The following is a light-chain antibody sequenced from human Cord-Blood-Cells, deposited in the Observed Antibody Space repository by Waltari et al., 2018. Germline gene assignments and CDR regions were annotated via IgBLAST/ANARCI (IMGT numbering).Light chain of an antibody. CDR1: KLEHKY. J-gene: IGLJ2*01. CDR3: QAWDSSTVV. V-gene: IGLV3-1*01. Sequence: SYGRTQPPPVSVSPGQTASITCSGDKLEHKYACWYQQKPGQSPVLVIYQDSKRPSGIPERFSGSNSGNTATLTISGTQAMDEADYYCQAWDSSTVVFGGGTKLTVL. CDR2: QDS.